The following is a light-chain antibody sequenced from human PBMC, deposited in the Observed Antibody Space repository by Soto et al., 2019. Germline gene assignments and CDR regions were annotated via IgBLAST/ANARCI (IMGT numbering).Light chain of an antibody. CDR1: QSVGSD. V-gene: IGKV3D-20*02. Sequence: MVMTQSPATLSVSPGERATLSCRASQSVGSDLAWYQQKPGQAPRLVIYAASSRATGIPDRFSGSGSGTDFTLTISSLEPEDFAVYYCQLRSNFPITFGQGRLLEIK. CDR3: QLRSNFPIT. J-gene: IGKJ5*01. CDR2: AAS.